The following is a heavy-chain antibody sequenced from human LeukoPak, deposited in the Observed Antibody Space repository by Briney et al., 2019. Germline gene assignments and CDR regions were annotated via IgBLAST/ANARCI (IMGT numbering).Heavy chain of an antibody. CDR3: AREGYYGSGSPPSLYFDY. J-gene: IGHJ4*02. CDR2: TSSDLNVK. D-gene: IGHD3-10*01. V-gene: IGHV3-30-3*01. Sequence: GGSLRLSCAASGFTFRNYVVHWVRQAPGKGLEWVAVTSSDLNVKLYADSVKGRFTISRDNSRSTLYLQMNSLRPEDTAIYYCAREGYYGSGSPPSLYFDYWGQGTLVTVSS. CDR1: GFTFRNYV.